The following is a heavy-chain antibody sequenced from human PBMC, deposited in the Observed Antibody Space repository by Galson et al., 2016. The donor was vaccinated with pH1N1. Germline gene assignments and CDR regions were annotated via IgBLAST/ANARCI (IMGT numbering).Heavy chain of an antibody. Sequence: TLSLTCTVSGGTTISNERLYWSWIRQPAGKGPEWLGRIYPNGDTIYNPSLMSRVTLLLDTSKNQFSLKLNSVTAADTAIYYCARDQRVNNWNDVSRWFDPWGQGILVTVSS. CDR1: GGTTISNERLY. D-gene: IGHD1-1*01. CDR3: ARDQRVNNWNDVSRWFDP. J-gene: IGHJ5*02. V-gene: IGHV4-61*02. CDR2: IYPNGDT.